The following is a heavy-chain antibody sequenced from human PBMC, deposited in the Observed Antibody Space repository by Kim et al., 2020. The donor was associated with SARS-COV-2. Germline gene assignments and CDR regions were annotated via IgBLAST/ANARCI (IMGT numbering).Heavy chain of an antibody. CDR3: AREHGEVDTAIDPYYYYYGLDV. CDR2: TYFRSKWYN. V-gene: IGHV6-1*01. D-gene: IGHD5-18*01. J-gene: IGHJ6*02. CDR1: GDSVSSNSAA. Sequence: SQTLSLTCAISGDSVSSNSAAWNWIRQSPSRGLEWLGRTYFRSKWYNDYAVSLKGRISINPDKNTNQFSLQLNSVTPEDAAVYYCAREHGEVDTAIDPYYYYYGLDVWGQGTTITVSS.